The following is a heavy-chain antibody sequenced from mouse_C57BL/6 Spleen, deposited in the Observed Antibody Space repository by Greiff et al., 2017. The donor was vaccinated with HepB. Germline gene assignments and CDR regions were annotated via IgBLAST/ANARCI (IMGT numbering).Heavy chain of an antibody. CDR3: ERCSKITTEDDMDD. CDR2: IDPNSGGT. Sequence: QVQLKQPGAELVKPGASVKLSCKASGYTFTSYWMHWVKQRPGRGLEWIGRIDPNSGGTKYNEKFKSKATLTVDKPSSTAYMQLSSLTCEDSAVYEGERCSKITTEDDMDDGGKGTRVTVAS. V-gene: IGHV1-72*01. D-gene: IGHD2-4*01. CDR1: GYTFTSYW. J-gene: IGHJ4*01.